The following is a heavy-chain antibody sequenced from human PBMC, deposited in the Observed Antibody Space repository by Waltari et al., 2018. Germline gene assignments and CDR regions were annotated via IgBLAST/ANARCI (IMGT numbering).Heavy chain of an antibody. CDR1: GFTCSAST. CDR2: IRSKPNNYAT. D-gene: IGHD6-13*01. J-gene: IGHJ4*02. Sequence: EVQVVESGGGLVQPGGSRKLSFAASGFTCSASTIHWVRQTSGKGLEWIGRIRSKPNNYATRYTASVEGRFTISRDDSENTAYLQMSSLMTEDTAVYYCTGGAVTGTDFWGQGTLVTVSS. CDR3: TGGAVTGTDF. V-gene: IGHV3-73*01.